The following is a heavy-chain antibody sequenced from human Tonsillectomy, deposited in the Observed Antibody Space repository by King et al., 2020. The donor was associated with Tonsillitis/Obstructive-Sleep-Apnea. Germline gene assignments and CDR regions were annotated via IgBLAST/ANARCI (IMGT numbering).Heavy chain of an antibody. V-gene: IGHV3-23*04. Sequence: QLVQSGGGLVQRGGSLRLSCAASGFTFSSYAITWVRQAPGKGLEWVSGISASGGSTYYADSVKGRFTISRDNSKNTLYLQMNSLRAEDTAVYYCAKDKYVDPADAFDIWGQGTMVTVSS. CDR3: AKDKYVDPADAFDI. J-gene: IGHJ3*02. CDR1: GFTFSSYA. CDR2: ISASGGST. D-gene: IGHD3-16*01.